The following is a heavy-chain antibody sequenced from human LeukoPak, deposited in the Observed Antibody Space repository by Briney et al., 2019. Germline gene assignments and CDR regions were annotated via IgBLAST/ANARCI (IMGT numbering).Heavy chain of an antibody. J-gene: IGHJ6*02. Sequence: ASVKVSCKASGGTFSSYAISWVRQAPGQGLEWMGWINPNSGGTNYAQKFQGRVTMTRDTSISTAYMELSRLRSDDTAVYYCAKASPYYYGMDVWGQGTTVTVSS. CDR3: AKASPYYYGMDV. D-gene: IGHD2-2*01. V-gene: IGHV1-2*02. CDR2: INPNSGGT. CDR1: GGTFSSYA.